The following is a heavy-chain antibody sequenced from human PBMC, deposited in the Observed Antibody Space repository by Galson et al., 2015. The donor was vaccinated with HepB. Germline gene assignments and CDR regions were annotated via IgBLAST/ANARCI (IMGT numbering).Heavy chain of an antibody. D-gene: IGHD5-24*01. Sequence: SLRLSCAASGFTFSSYGMHWVRQAPGKGLEWVAVIWYDGSNKYYADSVKSRFTISRDNSKNTLYLQMNSLRAEDTAVYYCARDRDGYNTYFDYWGQGTLVTVSS. J-gene: IGHJ4*02. V-gene: IGHV3-33*01. CDR2: IWYDGSNK. CDR1: GFTFSSYG. CDR3: ARDRDGYNTYFDY.